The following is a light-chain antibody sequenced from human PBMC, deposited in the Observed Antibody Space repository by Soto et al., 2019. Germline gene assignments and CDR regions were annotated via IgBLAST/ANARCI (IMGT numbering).Light chain of an antibody. CDR1: QSISSY. J-gene: IGKJ1*01. CDR2: AAS. V-gene: IGKV1-39*01. CDR3: KQSYSTTWT. Sequence: DIQMTQSPSSLSASVGDRVTITCRASQSISSYLNWYQQKPGKAPKLLIYAASSLQIGVPSRFSGSGSGTDFTLTISSLQPEDFATYYCKQSYSTTWTFGQGTKVDIK.